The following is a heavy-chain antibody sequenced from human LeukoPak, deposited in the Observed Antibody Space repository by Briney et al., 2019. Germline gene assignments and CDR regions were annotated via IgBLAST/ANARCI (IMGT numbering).Heavy chain of an antibody. J-gene: IGHJ4*02. D-gene: IGHD6-6*01. V-gene: IGHV4-34*01. CDR3: ASASSSSGPFDY. Sequence: SETLSLTCAVYGGSFSGYYWSWIRQPPGKGLEWIGEINHSGSTNYNPSLKSRVTISVDTSKNQFSLKLSSVTAADTAVYYCASASSSSGPFDYWGQGTLVTVSS. CDR1: GGSFSGYY. CDR2: INHSGST.